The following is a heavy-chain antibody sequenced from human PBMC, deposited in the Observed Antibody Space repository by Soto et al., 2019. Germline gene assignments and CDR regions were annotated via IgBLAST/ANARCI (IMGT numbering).Heavy chain of an antibody. CDR2: ISYDGSNK. Sequence: GGSLRLSCAASGFTFSSYGMHWVRQAPGKGLEWVAVISYDGSNKYYADSVKGRFTISRDNSKNTLYLQMNSLRAEDTVVYYCAKDLGDSSSWYYFDYWGQGTLVTVSS. J-gene: IGHJ4*02. CDR3: AKDLGDSSSWYYFDY. D-gene: IGHD6-13*01. CDR1: GFTFSSYG. V-gene: IGHV3-30*18.